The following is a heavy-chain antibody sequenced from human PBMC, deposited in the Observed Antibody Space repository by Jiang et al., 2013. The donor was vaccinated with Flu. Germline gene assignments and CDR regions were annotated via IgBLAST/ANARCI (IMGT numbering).Heavy chain of an antibody. CDR3: ATERRGLRGGGDFDY. CDR2: ISNSGDST. Sequence: PGKGLEWVSVISNSGDSTYYADSVKGRFTISRDNSKNTLYLQMNSLRAEDTALYYCATERRGLRGGGDFDYWGQGTLVTVSS. V-gene: IGHV3-23*01. D-gene: IGHD3-16*01. J-gene: IGHJ4*02.